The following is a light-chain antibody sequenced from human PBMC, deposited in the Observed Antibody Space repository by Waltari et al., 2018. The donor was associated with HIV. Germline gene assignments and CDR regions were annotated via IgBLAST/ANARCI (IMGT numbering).Light chain of an antibody. CDR3: AAWDDNLSGWV. V-gene: IGLV1-47*01. CDR2: RNN. Sequence: QSVLTQPPSASGTPGQSVTISCSGRSPNLGSNYVSWYQQRPGTAPKLLIYRNNQRPSGVPDRFSGFKSGTSASLSISGLRSEDEADYYCAAWDDNLSGWVFGGGSKLTIL. J-gene: IGLJ3*02. CDR1: SPNLGSNY.